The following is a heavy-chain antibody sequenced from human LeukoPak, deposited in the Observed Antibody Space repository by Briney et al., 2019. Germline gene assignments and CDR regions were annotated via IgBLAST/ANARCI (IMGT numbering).Heavy chain of an antibody. CDR3: AKASPYCSGGSCKRGFDY. J-gene: IGHJ4*02. V-gene: IGHV3-7*01. Sequence: GGSLRLSCSASGFTFGTHWMSWVRQAPGKGLEWVANIKQDGSDEYYVDSVKGPFTISRDNSKNTLYLQMNSLRAEDTAVYYCAKASPYCSGGSCKRGFDYWGQGTLVTVSS. D-gene: IGHD2-15*01. CDR1: GFTFGTHW. CDR2: IKQDGSDE.